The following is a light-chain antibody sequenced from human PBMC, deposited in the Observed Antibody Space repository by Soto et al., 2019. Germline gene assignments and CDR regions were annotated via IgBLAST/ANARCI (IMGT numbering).Light chain of an antibody. CDR2: GAS. J-gene: IGKJ1*01. CDR1: QSVSSN. CDR3: QQYKNWPPWA. V-gene: IGKV3-15*01. Sequence: EIVMTHSPATLSVSPCEGATLSCSASQSVSSNLAWYQHKPGQTPRLVIYGASTRATGIPARFSGSGSGTEFTLTISNLQSEDFAVYYCQQYKNWPPWAFGQGTKVDI.